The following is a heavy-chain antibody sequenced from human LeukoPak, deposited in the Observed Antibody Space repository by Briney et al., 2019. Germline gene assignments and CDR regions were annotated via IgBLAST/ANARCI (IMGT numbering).Heavy chain of an antibody. Sequence: ASVKVSCKASGGTFNNYAISWVRQAPGQGLEWMGRIIPMFSKVDYAQKFQGRVTINADKSTNTAYMGLITLRSEDTAVYYCARSAVVAAHWFDPWGQGTLVTVSS. CDR3: ARSAVVAAHWFDP. V-gene: IGHV1-69*04. CDR2: IIPMFSKV. J-gene: IGHJ5*02. D-gene: IGHD2-15*01. CDR1: GGTFNNYA.